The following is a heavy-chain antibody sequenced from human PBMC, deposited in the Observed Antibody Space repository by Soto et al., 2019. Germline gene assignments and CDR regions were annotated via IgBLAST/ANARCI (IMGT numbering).Heavy chain of an antibody. CDR3: ARDRVAAAGSYYYYYGMDV. V-gene: IGHV1-69*13. Sequence: SVKVSCKTSGGTFSSYAISWVRQAPGQGLEWMGGIIPIFDTANYAQKFQGRVTITADESTSTAYMELSSLRSEDTAVYYCARDRVAAAGSYYYYYGMDVWGQGTTVTVSS. CDR1: GGTFSSYA. CDR2: IIPIFDTA. D-gene: IGHD6-13*01. J-gene: IGHJ6*02.